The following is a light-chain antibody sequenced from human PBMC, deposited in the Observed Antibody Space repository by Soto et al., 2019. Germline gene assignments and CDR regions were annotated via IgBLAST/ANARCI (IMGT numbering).Light chain of an antibody. CDR3: QQYGSSPST. CDR1: QSVSSNY. V-gene: IGKV3-20*01. J-gene: IGKJ1*01. CDR2: GAS. Sequence: EIVLTQSPGTLSLSPGERATLSCRASQSVSSNYITWYQQKPGQAPRRLIFGASSRATGIPDRFSGSGSGTDFTLTIRRMETEDFAVYYCQQYGSSPSTFGQGTKVDIK.